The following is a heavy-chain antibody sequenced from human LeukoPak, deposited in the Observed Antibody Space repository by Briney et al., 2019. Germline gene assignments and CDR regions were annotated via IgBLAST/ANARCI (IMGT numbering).Heavy chain of an antibody. CDR1: GGSISYSNSY. CDR3: ARDSGNYLDAFDI. J-gene: IGHJ3*02. V-gene: IGHV4-39*07. CDR2: IYFSGST. D-gene: IGHD1-7*01. Sequence: SETLSLTCTVSGGSISYSNSYWGWIRQPPGKGLEWIGNIYFSGSTYYKQSLKSRVTISVDTSKNQFSLKLRSVTAADTAVYYCARDSGNYLDAFDIWGQGTMVTVSS.